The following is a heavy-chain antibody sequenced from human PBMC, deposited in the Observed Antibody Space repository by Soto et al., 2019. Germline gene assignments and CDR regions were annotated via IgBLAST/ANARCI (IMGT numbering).Heavy chain of an antibody. J-gene: IGHJ6*02. CDR2: ISSSSYI. D-gene: IGHD2-15*01. Sequence: GGSLRLSCAASGFTFSSYSMNWVRQAPGKGLEWVSSISSSSYIYYADSVKGRFTISRDNAKNSLYLQMNSLRAEDTAVYYCARDSLTGYCSGGSCYSYYYYYYGMDVWGQGTTVTVSS. CDR1: GFTFSSYS. CDR3: ARDSLTGYCSGGSCYSYYYYYYGMDV. V-gene: IGHV3-21*01.